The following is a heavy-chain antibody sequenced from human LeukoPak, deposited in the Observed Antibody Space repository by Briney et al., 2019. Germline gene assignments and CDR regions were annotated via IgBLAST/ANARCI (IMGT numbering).Heavy chain of an antibody. Sequence: GGSLRLSCAASGFTFSDYYMSWIRQAPGKGLEWVSYISSSGSSTYYADSVKGRFAISRDNAKNSLYLQMNSLRAEDTAIYYCVRGDVGYCSGGTCYWGQGTLVTVSS. V-gene: IGHV3-11*01. CDR1: GFTFSDYY. J-gene: IGHJ4*02. CDR3: VRGDVGYCSGGTCY. CDR2: ISSSGSST. D-gene: IGHD2-15*01.